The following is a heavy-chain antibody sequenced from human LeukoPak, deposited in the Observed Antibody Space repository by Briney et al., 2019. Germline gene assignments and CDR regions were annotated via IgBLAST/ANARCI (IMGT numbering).Heavy chain of an antibody. CDR2: IYYSGSA. Sequence: SQTLSLTCTVSGGSISSGGYYWSWIRQHPGKGLEWIGYIYYSGSAYYNPSLKSRVTISVDTSENQFSLRLSSVTAADTAVYYCASLYYYDSSGLKNWGQGTLVTVSS. D-gene: IGHD3-22*01. V-gene: IGHV4-31*03. J-gene: IGHJ4*02. CDR1: GGSISSGGYY. CDR3: ASLYYYDSSGLKN.